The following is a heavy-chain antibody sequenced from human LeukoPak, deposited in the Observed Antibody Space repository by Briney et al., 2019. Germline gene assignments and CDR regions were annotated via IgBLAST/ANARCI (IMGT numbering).Heavy chain of an antibody. J-gene: IGHJ4*02. V-gene: IGHV4-61*02. CDR3: ASQARIAARLDDY. Sequence: SETLSLTCTVSGGSISSGSYYWSWIRQPAGKGLEWIGRIYTSGSTNYNPSLKSRVTISVDTSKNQFSLKLSSVTAADTAVYYCASQARIAARLDDYWGQGTLVTVSS. D-gene: IGHD6-6*01. CDR1: GGSISSGSYY. CDR2: IYTSGST.